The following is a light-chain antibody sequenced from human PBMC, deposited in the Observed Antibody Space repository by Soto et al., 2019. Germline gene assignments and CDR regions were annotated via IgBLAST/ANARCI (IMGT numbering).Light chain of an antibody. CDR1: SSNIGSNT. CDR3: AAWDDSLNGVV. J-gene: IGLJ2*01. V-gene: IGLV1-44*01. CDR2: RYN. Sequence: QSVLTQPPSASGTPGQRVTISCSGSSSNIGSNTVNWYQQLPGTAPKLLIYRYNQRPSGVPDRFSGSKSGTSASLAISGLQYEDEADYYCAAWDDSLNGVVFGGGTKVTVL.